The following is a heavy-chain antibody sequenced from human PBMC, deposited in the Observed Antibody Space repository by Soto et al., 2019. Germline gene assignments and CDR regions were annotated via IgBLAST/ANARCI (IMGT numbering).Heavy chain of an antibody. CDR2: ISGTGGIT. J-gene: IGHJ6*02. Sequence: EVQLLESGGGLVQPGGSLRLSCAASGFTFSSYAMNWVRQAPGKGLEWVSVISGTGGITYHADSVKGRFTISRDNSKNTLYLQKASPRAEDTAVYCCAKEESLVSHCYYFGGMDVWGQGTTVTVSS. V-gene: IGHV3-23*01. CDR3: AKEESLVSHCYYFGGMDV. CDR1: GFTFSSYA. D-gene: IGHD2-2*01.